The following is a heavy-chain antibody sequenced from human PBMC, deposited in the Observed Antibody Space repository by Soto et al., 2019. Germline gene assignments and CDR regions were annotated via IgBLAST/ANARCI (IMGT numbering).Heavy chain of an antibody. CDR1: GFTFSSHA. D-gene: IGHD3-10*01. Sequence: QVQLVESGGGAVQPGRSLRLSCAASGFTFSSHAMHLVRQAPGKGLEWVAVIYSDGSDKYYADFLKCRFTLSRDNSNNTLYLEMDSLRADDTPVYSGARDRQWFGYSKAVWGQGTTVTVSS. J-gene: IGHJ6*02. CDR3: ARDRQWFGYSKAV. V-gene: IGHV3-33*01. CDR2: IYSDGSDK.